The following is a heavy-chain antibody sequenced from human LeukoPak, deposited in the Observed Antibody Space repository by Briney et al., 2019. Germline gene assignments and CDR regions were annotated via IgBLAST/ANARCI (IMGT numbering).Heavy chain of an antibody. CDR1: GFTFSSYG. J-gene: IGHJ3*02. CDR3: ARTMVRGIRWAFDI. V-gene: IGHV3-30*03. Sequence: SCAASGFTFSSYGMHWVRQAPGKGLEWVAVISYDGSNKYYADSVKGRFTISRDNSKNTLYLQMNSLRAEDTAVNYCARTMVRGIRWAFDIWGQGTMVTVSS. CDR2: ISYDGSNK. D-gene: IGHD3-10*01.